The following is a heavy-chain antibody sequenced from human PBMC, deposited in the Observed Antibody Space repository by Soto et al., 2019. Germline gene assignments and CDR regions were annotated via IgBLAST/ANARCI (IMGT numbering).Heavy chain of an antibody. V-gene: IGHV3-53*01. Sequence: EVQLVESGGGLVRPGGSLRLSCGVSGFIVSRRYMTWVRQAPGKGLEWVSSLYSGGSSYYSDSVKGRFTISRDNSENTLSLQMTSLRAEDTAVYYCARLGYFEDSGYSYFDSWGHGTLVTVSS. D-gene: IGHD3-22*01. CDR1: GFIVSRRY. CDR3: ARLGYFEDSGYSYFDS. CDR2: LYSGGSS. J-gene: IGHJ5*01.